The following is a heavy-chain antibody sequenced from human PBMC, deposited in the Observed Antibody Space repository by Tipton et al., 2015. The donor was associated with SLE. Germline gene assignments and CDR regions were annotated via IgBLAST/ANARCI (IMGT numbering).Heavy chain of an antibody. CDR3: ARGYVSYYGLDV. D-gene: IGHD3-16*01. CDR2: MYNGGKS. Sequence: TLSLTCSVSGGSVSRGYYYWTWIRQHPGRGLEWIGYMYNGGKSHYNPSLNSRVIISVDTSKSQFSLNLTSVTAADTAVYYCARGYVSYYGLDVWGQGTTVTVSS. CDR1: GGSVSRGYYY. V-gene: IGHV4-31*03. J-gene: IGHJ6*02.